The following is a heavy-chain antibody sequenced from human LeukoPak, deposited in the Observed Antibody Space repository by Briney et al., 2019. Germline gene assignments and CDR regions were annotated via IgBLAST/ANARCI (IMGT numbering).Heavy chain of an antibody. Sequence: GGSLRLSCAASGFTFSSYSMNWVRQAPGKGLEWVSSISSSSSYIYYADSVKGRFTISRDNAKNSLYLQMNSLRAEDTAVYYCARDLGAGPVDYWGQGTLVTVSS. CDR3: ARDLGAGPVDY. CDR1: GFTFSSYS. CDR2: ISSSSSYI. D-gene: IGHD3-10*01. J-gene: IGHJ4*02. V-gene: IGHV3-21*01.